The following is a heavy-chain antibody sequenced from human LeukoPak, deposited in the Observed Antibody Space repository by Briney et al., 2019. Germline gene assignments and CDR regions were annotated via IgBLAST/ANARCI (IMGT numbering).Heavy chain of an antibody. D-gene: IGHD2-15*01. CDR1: GFTFSSYS. CDR2: ISSSSSYI. Sequence: PGGSLRLSCAASGFTFSSYSMNWVRQAPGKGLEWVSSISSSSSYIYYADSVKGRFTISRDNSRNTLYLQIHSLRPEDTAVYFCAKRLRYYFDFWGQGTLVTVSS. J-gene: IGHJ4*02. CDR3: AKRLRYYFDF. V-gene: IGHV3-21*01.